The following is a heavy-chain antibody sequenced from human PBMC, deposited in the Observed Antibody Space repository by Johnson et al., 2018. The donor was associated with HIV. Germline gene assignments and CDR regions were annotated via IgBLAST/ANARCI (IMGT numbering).Heavy chain of an antibody. CDR1: GFTFSSYW. D-gene: IGHD4-23*01. CDR2: IKQDGSEK. CDR3: ASQRWKQGDAFDI. J-gene: IGHJ3*02. Sequence: MLLVESGGGLVQPGGSLRVSCAASGFTFSSYWMNWVRQAPGKGLEWVAKIKQDGSEKYYVDSVKGRFTISRDNAKNSLYLQMNSLRAEDTAVYYCASQRWKQGDAFDIWGQGTMVTVSS. V-gene: IGHV3-7*01.